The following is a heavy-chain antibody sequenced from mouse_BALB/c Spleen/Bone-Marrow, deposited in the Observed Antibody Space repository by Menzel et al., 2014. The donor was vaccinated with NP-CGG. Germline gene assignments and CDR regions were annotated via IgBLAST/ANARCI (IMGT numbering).Heavy chain of an antibody. Sequence: VQLQQSGPELVRPGVSVKISCKGSGYTFTDYAMHWVTQSHAKSLEWIGVISTYSGNTNYNQKFKGKATMTVDKSSSTAYMELARLTSEDPAIYYCASPIYYGNYEGFAYWGQGTLVTVSA. V-gene: IGHV1-67*01. CDR3: ASPIYYGNYEGFAY. J-gene: IGHJ3*01. D-gene: IGHD2-1*01. CDR1: GYTFTDYA. CDR2: ISTYSGNT.